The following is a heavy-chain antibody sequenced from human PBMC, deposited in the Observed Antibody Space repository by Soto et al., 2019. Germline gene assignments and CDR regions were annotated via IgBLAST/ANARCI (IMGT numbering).Heavy chain of an antibody. D-gene: IGHD5-12*01. CDR2: IFHNGST. J-gene: IGHJ6*03. V-gene: IGHV4-4*02. CDR3: ARAFGYSGTHYYCYCMAV. Sequence: QVQLQESGPGLVKPSGTLSLTCAVSSASIRSSNWWSWVRQSPVKGLEWIGEIFHNGSTNYNPSHKRRLTITVDKSKNQFSLKVSSVTAADTAVYYCARAFGYSGTHYYCYCMAVWGKGTTVTVSS. CDR1: SASIRSSNW.